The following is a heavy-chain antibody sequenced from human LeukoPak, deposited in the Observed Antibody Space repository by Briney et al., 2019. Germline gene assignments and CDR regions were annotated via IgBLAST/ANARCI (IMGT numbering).Heavy chain of an antibody. D-gene: IGHD3-10*01. CDR3: ARLVGYGSGSYYSSRIRNYFDY. CDR1: GYTFTSYG. CDR2: ISAYNGNT. V-gene: IGHV1-18*01. Sequence: ASVKVSCKASGYTFTSYGISWVRQAPGQGLEWMGWISAYNGNTNYAQKLQGRVTMTTDTSTSTAYMELRSLGSDDTAVYYCARLVGYGSGSYYSSRIRNYFDYWGQGTLVTVSS. J-gene: IGHJ4*02.